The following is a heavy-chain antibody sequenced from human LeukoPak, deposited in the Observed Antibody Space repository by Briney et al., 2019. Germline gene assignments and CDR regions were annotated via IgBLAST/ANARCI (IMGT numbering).Heavy chain of an antibody. Sequence: SETLSLTCTVSGGSINSYYWSWIRQPPGKGLEWIGYIYYTGSTNYNPSLKSRVTISVDTSKNQFSLKLSSVTAADTAVYYCARGGLPRENWFDPWGQGTLVTVSS. CDR1: GGSINSYY. J-gene: IGHJ5*02. D-gene: IGHD1-26*01. CDR2: IYYTGST. CDR3: ARGGLPRENWFDP. V-gene: IGHV4-59*12.